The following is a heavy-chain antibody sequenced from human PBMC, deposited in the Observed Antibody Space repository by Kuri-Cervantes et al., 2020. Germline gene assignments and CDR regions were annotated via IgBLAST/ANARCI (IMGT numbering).Heavy chain of an antibody. Sequence: GESLKISCAASGFTFSSYAMHWVRQAPGKGLEWVAFISSDGSSKYYADSVKGRFTISRDNSKNTLYLQMNSLRAEDTAVYYCAKDARGYDAYYYGMDVWGQGTTVTVSS. J-gene: IGHJ6*02. D-gene: IGHD5-12*01. CDR3: AKDARGYDAYYYGMDV. V-gene: IGHV3-30*04. CDR2: ISSDGSSK. CDR1: GFTFSSYA.